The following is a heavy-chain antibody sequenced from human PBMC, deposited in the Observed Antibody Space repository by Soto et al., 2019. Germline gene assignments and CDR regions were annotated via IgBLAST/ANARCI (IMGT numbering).Heavy chain of an antibody. D-gene: IGHD3-16*01. CDR3: LRVYIIRLNFIRYFDY. CDR2: IYHSGST. V-gene: IGHV4-4*02. Sequence: PSDTLSLTFAVSGGSIGISNWWSWVRQPPGKGLEWIGKIYHSGSTNYNPSLKSRVTISVDKSKNQFSLKLSSVTAADTAVYYFLRVYIIRLNFIRYFDYWGQATLVTVSS. CDR1: GGSIGISNW. J-gene: IGHJ4*02.